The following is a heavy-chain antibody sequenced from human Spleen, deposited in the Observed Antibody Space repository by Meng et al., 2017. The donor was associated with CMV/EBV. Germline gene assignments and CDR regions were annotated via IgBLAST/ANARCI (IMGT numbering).Heavy chain of an antibody. J-gene: IGHJ4*02. Sequence: GESLKISCAASGFTLSSYWMSWVRQAPGKGLEWVANIKEDGSEKYYVDSVKGRFTISRDNAKNSLYVQMNSLRGEDTAVYYCARAYRAIDYWAQGQRSPSPQ. D-gene: IGHD1-26*01. V-gene: IGHV3-7*01. CDR3: ARAYRAIDY. CDR1: GFTLSSYW. CDR2: IKEDGSEK.